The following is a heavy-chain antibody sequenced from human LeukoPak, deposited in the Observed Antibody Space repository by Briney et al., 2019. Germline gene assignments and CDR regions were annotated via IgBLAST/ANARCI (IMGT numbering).Heavy chain of an antibody. CDR1: GYTFTGYY. CDR3: ARSAGNYDY. J-gene: IGHJ4*02. CDR2: INPNSGGT. V-gene: IGHV1-2*02. Sequence: ASVKVSCKASGYTFTGYYMDWVRQAPGQGLEWLGWINPNSGGTNYAQKFQGRVTMTRDTSISTAYMELSRLRSDDTAVYYCARSAGNYDYWGQGTLVTVSS. D-gene: IGHD6-19*01.